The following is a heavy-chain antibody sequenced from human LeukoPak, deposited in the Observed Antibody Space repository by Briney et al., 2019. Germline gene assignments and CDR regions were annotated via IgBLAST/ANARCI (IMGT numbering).Heavy chain of an antibody. CDR3: ARERGYSFNWFDP. J-gene: IGHJ5*02. V-gene: IGHV4-34*01. CDR2: INHSGST. Sequence: SETLSLTCAVYGGSFSGYYWSWIRQPPGKGLEWIGEINHSGSTNYNPSLKSRVTISVDTSKNQFSLKLSSVTAADTAVYYCARERGYSFNWFDPWGQGTLVTASS. D-gene: IGHD4-23*01. CDR1: GGSFSGYY.